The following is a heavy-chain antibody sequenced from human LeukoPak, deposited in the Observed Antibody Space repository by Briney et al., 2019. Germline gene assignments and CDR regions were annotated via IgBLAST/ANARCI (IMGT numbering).Heavy chain of an antibody. CDR2: TKSKTDGGTT. V-gene: IGHV3-15*01. D-gene: IGHD3-22*01. J-gene: IGHJ4*02. Sequence: GGSLRLSCAASGFTFSSYAMSWVRQAPGKGLECVGRTKSKTDGGTTDYAAPVKGRFTISRDDSKNSLYLQMNSLKTEDTAVYYCTTVQSYYYDSSGYYIIDYWGQGTLVTVSS. CDR1: GFTFSSYA. CDR3: TTVQSYYYDSSGYYIIDY.